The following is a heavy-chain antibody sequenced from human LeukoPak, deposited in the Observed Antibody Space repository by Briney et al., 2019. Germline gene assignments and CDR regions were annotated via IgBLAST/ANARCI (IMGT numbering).Heavy chain of an antibody. CDR1: GGSISSSSYY. CDR2: IYYSGST. J-gene: IGHJ3*02. D-gene: IGHD6-13*01. V-gene: IGHV4-39*07. CDR3: ARDPGYSSSRGAFDI. Sequence: TSETLSLTCTVSGGSISSSSYYWGWIRQPPGKGLEWIGSIYYSGSTYYNPSLKSRVTISVDTSKNQFSLKLSSVTAADTAVYYCARDPGYSSSRGAFDIWGQGTMVTVSS.